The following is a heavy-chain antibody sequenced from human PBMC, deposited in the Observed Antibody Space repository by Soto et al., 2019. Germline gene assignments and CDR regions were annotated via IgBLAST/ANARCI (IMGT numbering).Heavy chain of an antibody. CDR2: ISAYNGNT. CDR1: GYTFTSYG. Sequence: QVQLVQSGAEVKKPGASVKVSCKASGYTFTSYGISWVRQAPGQGLEWMGWISAYNGNTKYAQKPQGRVPMTTDTPTSTAYMALRRLRSADTAVYYSATDSPPVDYWGQGTLVTVSS. D-gene: IGHD3-3*01. V-gene: IGHV1-18*01. J-gene: IGHJ4*02. CDR3: ATDSPPVDY.